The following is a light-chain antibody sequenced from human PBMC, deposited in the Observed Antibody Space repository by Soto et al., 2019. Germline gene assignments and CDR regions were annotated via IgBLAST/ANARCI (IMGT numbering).Light chain of an antibody. J-gene: IGKJ1*01. CDR1: QSISSY. CDR3: LQSYSTPRT. CDR2: AAS. V-gene: IGKV1-39*01. Sequence: DIQMTQSPSSLSASVRDRVTITCRASQSISSYLNWYQQKPGKATKLLIYAASSLQSGVPSRFNGSGSGKDFTLTVSSLQPEDFATYFCLQSYSTPRTFGQGTKVEVK.